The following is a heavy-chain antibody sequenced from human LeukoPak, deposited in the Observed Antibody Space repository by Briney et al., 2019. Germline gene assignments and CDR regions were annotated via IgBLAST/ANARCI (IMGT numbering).Heavy chain of an antibody. V-gene: IGHV3-48*01. CDR1: RFTFSNYG. CDR3: AREVGTPQAFDI. Sequence: PGGSLRLSCEASRFTFSNYGVNWVRQAPGKGLEWVSYINSRSSTIYYADSVRGRFTTSRDNAKNSLYLQMNSLKAEDTAIYYCAREVGTPQAFDIWGQGTMVTVSS. CDR2: INSRSSTI. J-gene: IGHJ3*02. D-gene: IGHD1-26*01.